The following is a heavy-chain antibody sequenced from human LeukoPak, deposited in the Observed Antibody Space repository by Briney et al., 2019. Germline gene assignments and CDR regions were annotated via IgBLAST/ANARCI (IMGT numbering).Heavy chain of an antibody. CDR1: GGSISSGDYY. CDR2: IYYSGTT. CDR3: ARLITATTDY. J-gene: IGHJ4*02. V-gene: IGHV4-31*03. Sequence: SETLSLTCTVSGGSISSGDYYWSWIRQHPGKGLEWIGYIYYSGTTYYNPSLKSRVTISLDTSKNQFSLKLSSVTAADTAVYYCARLITATTDYWGQGTLVIVSS. D-gene: IGHD1-7*01.